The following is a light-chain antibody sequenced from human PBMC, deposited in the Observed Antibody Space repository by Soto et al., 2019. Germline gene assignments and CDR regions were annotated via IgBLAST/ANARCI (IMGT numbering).Light chain of an antibody. CDR1: SSDVGGYNY. J-gene: IGLJ1*01. CDR3: SSYAGRNNWSV. Sequence: QSALTQPPSASGSPGQSVTISCTGTSSDVGGYNYVSWYQQYPGKAPKLMIYEVTKRPSGVPDRFSGSKSGNTASLTVSGLQAEAEADDYCSSYAGRNNWSVFGTGTKLTVL. V-gene: IGLV2-8*01. CDR2: EVT.